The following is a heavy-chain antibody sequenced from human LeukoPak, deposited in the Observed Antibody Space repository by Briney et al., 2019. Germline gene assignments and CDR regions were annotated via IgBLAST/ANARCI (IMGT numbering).Heavy chain of an antibody. Sequence: TGGSLRLSCAASGFTFSSYAMSWVRQAPGKVLEWVSAISGSGGSTYYADSVKGRFTISRDNSKNTLYLQMNSLRAEDTAVYYCAKDGYDSSGYYTTPFDYWGQGTLVTVSP. J-gene: IGHJ4*02. V-gene: IGHV3-23*01. CDR2: ISGSGGST. D-gene: IGHD3-22*01. CDR3: AKDGYDSSGYYTTPFDY. CDR1: GFTFSSYA.